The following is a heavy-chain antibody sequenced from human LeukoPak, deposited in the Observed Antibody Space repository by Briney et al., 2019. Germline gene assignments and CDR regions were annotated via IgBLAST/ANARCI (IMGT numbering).Heavy chain of an antibody. D-gene: IGHD6-13*01. CDR3: ARGVEASGVGFYAFDI. CDR1: RASIGSFY. CDR2: LYNGGDT. J-gene: IGHJ3*02. Sequence: SETLSLTCTVSRASIGSFYWVWIRQPAGKGLEWIGRLYNGGDTNYSPSLRSRVTMPVDTSKNQFSLKLKSVTAADTAVYYCARGVEASGVGFYAFDIWGQGTMVTVSS. V-gene: IGHV4-4*07.